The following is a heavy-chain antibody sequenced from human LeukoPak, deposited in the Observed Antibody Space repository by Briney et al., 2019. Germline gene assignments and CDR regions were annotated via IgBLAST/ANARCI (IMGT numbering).Heavy chain of an antibody. CDR1: GGSISSSSYY. Sequence: KTSETLSLTCTVSGGSISSSSYYWGWIRQPPGKGLEWIGSMYYSGSTYYNPSLKSRVTISVDTSKNQFSLKLSSVTAADTTVYYCARHRGRGNYNAFDMWGQGTIVTVSS. V-gene: IGHV4-39*01. CDR2: MYYSGST. CDR3: ARHRGRGNYNAFDM. J-gene: IGHJ3*02. D-gene: IGHD1-7*01.